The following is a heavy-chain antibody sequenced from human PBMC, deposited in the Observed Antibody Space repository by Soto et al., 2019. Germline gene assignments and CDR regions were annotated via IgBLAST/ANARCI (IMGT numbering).Heavy chain of an antibody. CDR3: ARDPRYCSGGNCYSAGEAHYYYYMDV. CDR2: ISSGGSPI. J-gene: IGHJ6*03. D-gene: IGHD2-15*01. CDR1: GFTFSDYY. Sequence: QVQLVESGGGLVKPGGSLRLSCAASGFTFSDYYMSWIRQAPGKGLEWVSYISSGGSPIYYTDSVKGRFTISRDNAENSLYLQMNSLRAEDTAVYYCARDPRYCSGGNCYSAGEAHYYYYMDVWGKGTTVTVSS. V-gene: IGHV3-11*01.